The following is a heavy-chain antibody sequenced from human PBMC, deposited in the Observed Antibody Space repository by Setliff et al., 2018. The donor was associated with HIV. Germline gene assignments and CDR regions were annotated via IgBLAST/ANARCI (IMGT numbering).Heavy chain of an antibody. CDR2: ISGSGGST. Sequence: GGSLRLSCAASGFTFSSYAMSWVRQAPGKGLEWVSAISGSGGSTYYADSVKGRFTISRDNSKNTLYLQMNSLRAEDTAVYYCAKPLYDSSGYYLNWYFDLWGRGTLVTVSS. CDR3: AKPLYDSSGYYLNWYFDL. J-gene: IGHJ2*01. CDR1: GFTFSSYA. D-gene: IGHD3-22*01. V-gene: IGHV3-23*01.